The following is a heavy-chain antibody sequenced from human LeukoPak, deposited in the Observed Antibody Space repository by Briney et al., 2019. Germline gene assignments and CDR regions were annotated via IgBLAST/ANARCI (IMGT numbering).Heavy chain of an antibody. CDR2: INPNSGGT. J-gene: IGHJ4*02. CDR3: VRGRIAAASYVDY. Sequence: ASVKVSCKASGYTFTGYYMHWVRQAPGQGLEWMGRINPNSGGTNYAQKFQGRVTMTRDTSISTAYMELSRLRSDDTAVYYCVRGRIAAASYVDYWGQGTLVTVSS. CDR1: GYTFTGYY. V-gene: IGHV1-2*06. D-gene: IGHD6-13*01.